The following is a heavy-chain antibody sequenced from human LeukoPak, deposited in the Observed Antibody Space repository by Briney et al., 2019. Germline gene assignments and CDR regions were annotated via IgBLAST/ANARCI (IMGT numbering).Heavy chain of an antibody. CDR3: ARLRHSSAYLFDY. CDR2: IYHSGST. J-gene: IGHJ4*02. CDR1: GFTFSTYT. D-gene: IGHD3-22*01. Sequence: GSLRLSCAASGFTFSTYTMNWVRQPPGKGLEWIGEIYHSGSTNYNPSLESRVTVSVDKSKNQFSLRLSSVTAADTAVYYCARLRHSSAYLFDYWGQGALVTVSS. V-gene: IGHV4-4*02.